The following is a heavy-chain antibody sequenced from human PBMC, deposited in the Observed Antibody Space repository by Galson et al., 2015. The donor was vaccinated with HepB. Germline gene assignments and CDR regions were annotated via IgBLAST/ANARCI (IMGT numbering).Heavy chain of an antibody. J-gene: IGHJ4*02. V-gene: IGHV3-73*01. CDR2: IRSKANSYAT. Sequence: SLRLSCAASGFTFSGSAMHWVRQASGKGLEWVGRIRSKANSYATAYAASVKGRFTISRDDSKNTAYLQMNSLKTEDTAVYYCTREYYDYIWGSYERDYWGQGTLVTVSS. CDR3: TREYYDYIWGSYERDY. CDR1: GFTFSGSA. D-gene: IGHD3-16*01.